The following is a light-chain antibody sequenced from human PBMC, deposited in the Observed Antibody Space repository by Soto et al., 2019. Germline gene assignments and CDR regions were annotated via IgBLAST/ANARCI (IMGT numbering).Light chain of an antibody. Sequence: EIVLTQSPATLSLSPGARAPLSCRASQSVSSYLAWYQQKPGQAPRLLIYDASNRATGIPARFSASGSGTDFTLTISDVQPEDFALYYCHQRQSWPRTFGQGTKVDIK. CDR3: HQRQSWPRT. CDR2: DAS. V-gene: IGKV3-11*01. CDR1: QSVSSY. J-gene: IGKJ1*01.